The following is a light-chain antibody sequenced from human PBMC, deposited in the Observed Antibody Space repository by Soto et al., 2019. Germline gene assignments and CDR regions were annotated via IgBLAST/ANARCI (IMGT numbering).Light chain of an antibody. V-gene: IGKV1-5*03. CDR3: QQYHNYPRT. CDR1: QTISSW. CDR2: KAS. J-gene: IGKJ1*01. Sequence: DIQITQSPSTLSGSVGDRVTITCRASQTISSWLAWYQQKPGKAPKLLIYKASTLKSGVPSRFSGSGSGTEFTLTISNLQPDDFATYFCQQYHNYPRTFGQGTKVDIK.